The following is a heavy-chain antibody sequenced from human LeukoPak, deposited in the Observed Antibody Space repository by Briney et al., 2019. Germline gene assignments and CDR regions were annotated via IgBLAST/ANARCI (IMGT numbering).Heavy chain of an antibody. Sequence: ASVKVSCKASGYTFTSYYMHWVRQAPGQGLEWMGIINPSGGSTSYARKFQGRVTMTRDMSTGTVYMELSSLRSEDTAVYYCARGNYDFWSGSPYYYMDVWGKGTTVTVSS. V-gene: IGHV1-46*01. CDR1: GYTFTSYY. D-gene: IGHD3-3*01. CDR3: ARGNYDFWSGSPYYYMDV. J-gene: IGHJ6*03. CDR2: INPSGGST.